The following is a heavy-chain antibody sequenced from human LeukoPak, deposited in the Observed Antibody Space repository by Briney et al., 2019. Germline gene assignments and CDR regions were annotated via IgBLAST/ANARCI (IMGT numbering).Heavy chain of an antibody. V-gene: IGHV3-7*01. Sequence: GGSLRLSCEASGFTLSTYWMNWVRQVPGKGLDWVANINPDGSGKRYVDSVKGRFTIARDNADNSLSLQMNSLRAEDTAVYYCASWGAGGNSWGQGTLVTVSS. CDR1: GFTLSTYW. D-gene: IGHD3-16*01. CDR2: INPDGSGK. CDR3: ASWGAGGNS. J-gene: IGHJ4*02.